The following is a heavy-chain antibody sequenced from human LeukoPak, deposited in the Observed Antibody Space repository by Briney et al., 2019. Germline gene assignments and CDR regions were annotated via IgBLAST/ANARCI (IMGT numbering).Heavy chain of an antibody. Sequence: GGSLRLSCAASGFTFSSYAMSWVRQAPGKGLEWVSAISGSGGSTYYADSVKGRFTISRDNSKNTLYLQMNSLRAEDTAVYYCAGSLGYSSSWPIYYYYYYVDVWGKGTTVTVSS. CDR3: AGSLGYSSSWPIYYYYYYVDV. CDR2: ISGSGGST. D-gene: IGHD6-13*01. V-gene: IGHV3-23*01. CDR1: GFTFSSYA. J-gene: IGHJ6*03.